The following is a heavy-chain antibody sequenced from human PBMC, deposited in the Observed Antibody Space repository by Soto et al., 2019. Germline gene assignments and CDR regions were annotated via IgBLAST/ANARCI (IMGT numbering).Heavy chain of an antibody. V-gene: IGHV3-23*01. J-gene: IGHJ4*02. D-gene: IGHD1-1*01. CDR1: GFTFTGYS. CDR2: ISGTGYNT. CDR3: ARSLGDHWDEYYFDY. Sequence: VQVLESGGDLVQPGGSLRLSCAASGFTFTGYSMSWVRQAPGKGLEWVSGISGTGYNTYYADTVQGRFTISRDNSKTTLYLQMDSLRAEDTALYYCARSLGDHWDEYYFDYWGQGTLVTVSS.